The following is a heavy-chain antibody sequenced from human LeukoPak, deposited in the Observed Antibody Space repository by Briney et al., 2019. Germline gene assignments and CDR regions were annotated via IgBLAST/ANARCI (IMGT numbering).Heavy chain of an antibody. CDR2: INPNSGGT. D-gene: IGHD6-19*01. J-gene: IGHJ5*02. CDR3: ARDRRTIGPYSSGWFGWFDP. Sequence: ASVKVSCKVSGYTLTELSMHWVRQAPGQGLEWMGWINPNSGGTNYAQKFQGRVTMTRDTSISTAYMELSRLRSDDTAVYYCARDRRTIGPYSSGWFGWFDPWGQGTLVTVSS. V-gene: IGHV1-2*02. CDR1: GYTLTELS.